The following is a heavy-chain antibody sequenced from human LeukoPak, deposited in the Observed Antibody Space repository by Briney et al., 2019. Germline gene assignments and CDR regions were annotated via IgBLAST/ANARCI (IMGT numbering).Heavy chain of an antibody. CDR1: GFTFSSYG. J-gene: IGHJ4*02. CDR2: FIGSGGSP. D-gene: IGHD2-15*01. V-gene: IGHV3-23*01. CDR3: AKDGAATFYFDY. Sequence: PGGSLRLSCTASGFTFSSYGMSWVRQAPGKGLEWFSAFIGSGGSPYYADSVKGRFTISRDNSKNTLYLQMTSLRAEDTAVYYCAKDGAATFYFDYWGQGTLVTVSS.